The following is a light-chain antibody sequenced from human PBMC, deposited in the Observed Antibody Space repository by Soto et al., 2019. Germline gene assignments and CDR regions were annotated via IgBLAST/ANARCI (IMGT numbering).Light chain of an antibody. CDR3: QQYGSSRIT. Sequence: EIVLTQSPGSLSLSPGDRATLSCRASQSVGGNVAWYQQIPGQPPKLLIFGASSRATGIADKFSGSGSGTDFTLTISRLEPEDFAVYYCQQYGSSRITFGQGTRLEIK. CDR1: QSVGGN. CDR2: GAS. V-gene: IGKV3-20*01. J-gene: IGKJ5*01.